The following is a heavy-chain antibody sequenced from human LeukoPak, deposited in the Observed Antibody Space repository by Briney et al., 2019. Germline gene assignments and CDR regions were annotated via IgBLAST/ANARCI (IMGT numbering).Heavy chain of an antibody. V-gene: IGHV4-61*03. J-gene: IGHJ4*02. Sequence: KASETLSLTCTVSGGSISSSSYYWGWIRQAPGKGLEWIGYIYSGGSTNYNPSLKSRVIISVDTSKNHFSLKLGPVTAADTAVYYCARGGYCGGDSCYLDYWGQGTLVTVSS. CDR2: IYSGGST. D-gene: IGHD2-15*01. CDR1: GGSISSSSYY. CDR3: ARGGYCGGDSCYLDY.